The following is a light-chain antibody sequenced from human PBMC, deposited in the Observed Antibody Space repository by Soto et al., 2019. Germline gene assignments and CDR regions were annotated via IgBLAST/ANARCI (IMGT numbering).Light chain of an antibody. CDR2: GVT. CDR3: ISSRSRSTPHYV. J-gene: IGLJ1*01. Sequence: QSVLTQPASVSGSPGQSITIPCTGTSSDVGGYNSVSWYQQHPGKAPKLLIYGVTNRPSGVSDRFSGSKSGNTASLTISGLQAEDESDYYCISSRSRSTPHYVFGTGTKVTVL. V-gene: IGLV2-14*03. CDR1: SSDVGGYNS.